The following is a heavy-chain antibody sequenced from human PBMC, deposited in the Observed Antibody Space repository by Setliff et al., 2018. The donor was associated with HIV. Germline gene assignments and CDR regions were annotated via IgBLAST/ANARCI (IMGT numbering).Heavy chain of an antibody. Sequence: GGSLRLSCAASGFTFSDYYMTWIRQAPGKGLEWISYISSSDNTMYYADSVKGRFTISRDNAKNSLFLQLNSLRAEDAAVYYCARDGTYNIFTGLVAFDYWGQGTLVTVSS. J-gene: IGHJ4*02. CDR1: GFTFSDYY. CDR2: ISSSDNTM. D-gene: IGHD3-9*01. CDR3: ARDGTYNIFTGLVAFDY. V-gene: IGHV3-11*04.